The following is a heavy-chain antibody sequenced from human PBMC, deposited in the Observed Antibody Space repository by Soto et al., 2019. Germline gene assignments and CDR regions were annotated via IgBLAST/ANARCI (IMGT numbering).Heavy chain of an antibody. CDR2: IIPILGIA. J-gene: IGHJ2*01. CDR1: GGTFSSYT. V-gene: IGHV1-69*08. D-gene: IGHD1-26*01. CDR3: ARDELGATADWYFDL. Sequence: QVQLVQSGAEVKKPGSSVKVSCKASGGTFSSYTISWVRQAPGQGLEWMGRIIPILGIANYAQKFQGRVTITADKPTSTAYMELSSLRAEDTAVYYCARDELGATADWYFDLWGRGTLVTVSS.